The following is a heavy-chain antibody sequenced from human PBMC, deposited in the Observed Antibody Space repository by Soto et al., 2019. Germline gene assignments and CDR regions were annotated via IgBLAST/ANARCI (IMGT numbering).Heavy chain of an antibody. V-gene: IGHV3-7*01. J-gene: IGHJ5*02. Sequence: GGSLRLSCAASGFTFSSYWMSWVRQAPGKGLEWVANIKQDGSEKYYVDSVKGRFTISRDNAKNSLYLQMNSLRAEDTAVYYCARHWPGSGSYYWFDPWGQGTLVTVSS. CDR3: ARHWPGSGSYYWFDP. D-gene: IGHD3-10*01. CDR1: GFTFSSYW. CDR2: IKQDGSEK.